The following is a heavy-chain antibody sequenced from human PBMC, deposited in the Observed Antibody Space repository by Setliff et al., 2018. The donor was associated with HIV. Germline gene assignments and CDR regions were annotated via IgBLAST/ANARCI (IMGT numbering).Heavy chain of an antibody. CDR2: MNPNSGNT. CDR1: GYTFTRYE. CDR3: ARVVRGVTAHYFDY. V-gene: IGHV1-8*01. J-gene: IGHJ4*02. D-gene: IGHD3-10*01. Sequence: GASVKVSCKASGYTFTRYEINWVRQATGQGLEWMGRMNPNSGNTGYAQKFQGRVTMTRNTSISTAYMELSSLRSEDTAVYYRARVVRGVTAHYFDYWGQGTPVTVSS.